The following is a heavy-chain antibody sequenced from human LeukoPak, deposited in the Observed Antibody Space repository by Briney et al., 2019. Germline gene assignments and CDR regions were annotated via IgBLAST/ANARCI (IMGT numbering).Heavy chain of an antibody. D-gene: IGHD4-17*01. CDR2: ISYDGSNK. Sequence: GGSLRLSCAASGFTFSSYGMHWVRQAPGKGLEWVAVISYDGSNKYYADSVKGRFTISRDNSKNTLYLQMNSLRAEVTAVYYCAKVQNHGAFDYWGQGTLVTVSS. V-gene: IGHV3-30*18. CDR3: AKVQNHGAFDY. J-gene: IGHJ4*02. CDR1: GFTFSSYG.